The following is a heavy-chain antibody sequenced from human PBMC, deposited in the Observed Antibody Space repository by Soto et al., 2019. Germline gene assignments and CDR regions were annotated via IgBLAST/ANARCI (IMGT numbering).Heavy chain of an antibody. CDR3: ARQRVLPAQYYFDS. Sequence: PSETLSLTCFVSGGSVSRGSYYWTWIRQPPGKGLEWIGYILDSGTTDYNPSLKSRVTMSVDASKNQFSLNLRFVTAADTAVYYCARQRVLPAQYYFDSWGQGVVVTVSS. V-gene: IGHV4-61*01. CDR2: ILDSGTT. J-gene: IGHJ4*02. CDR1: GGSVSRGSYY. D-gene: IGHD6-13*01.